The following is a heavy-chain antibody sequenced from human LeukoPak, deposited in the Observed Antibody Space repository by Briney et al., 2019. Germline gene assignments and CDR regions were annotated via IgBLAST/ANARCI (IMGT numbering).Heavy chain of an antibody. CDR1: GFTFSDYY. J-gene: IGHJ4*02. CDR2: ISSSGSTI. V-gene: IGHV3-11*01. D-gene: IGHD5-24*01. Sequence: GGSLRLSCAASGFTFSDYYMSWIRQAPGKGLEWVSYISSSGSTIYYADSVKGRFTISRDNAKNSLYLQMNSLRAEDTAVYYCAKTEATISPYYFDYWGQGTLVTVSS. CDR3: AKTEATISPYYFDY.